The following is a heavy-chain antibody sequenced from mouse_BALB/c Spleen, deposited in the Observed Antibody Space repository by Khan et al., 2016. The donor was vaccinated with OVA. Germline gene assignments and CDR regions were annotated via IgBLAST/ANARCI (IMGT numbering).Heavy chain of an antibody. D-gene: IGHD2-1*01. CDR3: ARDGNYMDY. CDR2: IYYSGNI. Sequence: QLEESGPDLVKPSQSLSLTCTVTGYSITSGYSWHWIRQFPGNKLEWMGYIYYSGNINYNPSLKSRISITRDTSKNQFFLQLNSVTTEVTGTYYCARDGNYMDYWGQGTSVTVSS. J-gene: IGHJ4*01. V-gene: IGHV3-1*02. CDR1: GYSITSGYS.